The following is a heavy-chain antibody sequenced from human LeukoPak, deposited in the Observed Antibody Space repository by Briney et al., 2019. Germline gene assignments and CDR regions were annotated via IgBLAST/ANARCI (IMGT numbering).Heavy chain of an antibody. V-gene: IGHV4-59*08. D-gene: IGHD4-23*01. Sequence: PETLSLTCSVSRGTNISYYRDGLRQPPGKGLDWIGYIYYSGSSNYNHSLKSRVTISLDTSKNQISLKLSSVTAADTAVYYCARHTTVVPPHYFDYWGQGTLVTVSS. CDR2: IYYSGSS. CDR1: RGTNISYY. J-gene: IGHJ4*02. CDR3: ARHTTVVPPHYFDY.